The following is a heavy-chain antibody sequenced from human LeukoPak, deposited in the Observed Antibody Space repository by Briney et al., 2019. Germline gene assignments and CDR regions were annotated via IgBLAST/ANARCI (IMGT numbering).Heavy chain of an antibody. CDR3: AKAPDYSNYVAFDY. CDR2: ISGSGGST. D-gene: IGHD4-11*01. V-gene: IGHV3-23*01. CDR1: GFTFSSYA. Sequence: TGGSLRLSCAASGFTFSSYAMSWVRQAPGKGLEWVSAISGSGGSTYYADSVKGRFTISRDNSKNTLYLQMNSLRAEDTAVYYCAKAPDYSNYVAFDYWGQGTLVTVSS. J-gene: IGHJ4*02.